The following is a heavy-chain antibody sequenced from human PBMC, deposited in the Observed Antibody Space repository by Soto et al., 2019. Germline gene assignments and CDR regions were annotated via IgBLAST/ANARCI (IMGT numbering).Heavy chain of an antibody. V-gene: IGHV3-74*01. D-gene: IGHD3-22*01. CDR1: GFTLSHNW. J-gene: IGHJ4*02. CDR3: ARFGTYYDSSGFAY. CDR2: IDSDGTST. Sequence: LRLSCAASGFTLSHNWMHWVRQGPGKGLEWVSRIDSDGTSTTYADSVKGRFTISRDNAKNTLYLQMNSLRAEDTAVYYCARFGTYYDSSGFAYWGQGTLVTVSS.